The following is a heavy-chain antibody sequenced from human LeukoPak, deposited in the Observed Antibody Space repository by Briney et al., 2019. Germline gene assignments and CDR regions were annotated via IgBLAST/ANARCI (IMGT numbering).Heavy chain of an antibody. J-gene: IGHJ4*02. V-gene: IGHV3-48*02. CDR1: GFTFGDYA. CDR3: ARVGNGRSWDY. CDR2: ISLGNSTM. D-gene: IGHD2-15*01. Sequence: GGSLRLSCTASGFTFGDYAMNWVRQVPGKGLEWISYISLGNSTMFYADSVKGRFTISRDNAKNSLYLQMNSLRDDDTAVYYCARVGNGRSWDYWGQGTLVSVSS.